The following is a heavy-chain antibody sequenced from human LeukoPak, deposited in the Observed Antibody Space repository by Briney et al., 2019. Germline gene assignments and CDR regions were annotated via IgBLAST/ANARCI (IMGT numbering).Heavy chain of an antibody. Sequence: ASVKVSCKASGYTFTGYYMHWGRQAPGQGLELMGWINPNSGVTNYAQKFQGRVTMTRDTSISTAYMELSRLRSDDTAVYYCARTYYDSSGYVPFDYWGQGTLVTVSS. CDR3: ARTYYDSSGYVPFDY. CDR1: GYTFTGYY. V-gene: IGHV1-2*02. CDR2: INPNSGVT. J-gene: IGHJ4*02. D-gene: IGHD3-22*01.